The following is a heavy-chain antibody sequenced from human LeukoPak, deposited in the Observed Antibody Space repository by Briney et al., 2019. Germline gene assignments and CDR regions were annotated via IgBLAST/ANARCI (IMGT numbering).Heavy chain of an antibody. CDR3: AKVNGYDYFWGSYHPFDY. CDR2: ISWNSGSI. Sequence: GRSLRLSCAASGFTFDDYAMHWVRQAPGKGLEWVSGISWNSGSIGYADSVKGRFTISRDNAKNSLYLQMNSLRAEDTALYYCAKVNGYDYFWGSYHPFDYWGQGTLVTVSS. J-gene: IGHJ4*02. D-gene: IGHD3-16*02. V-gene: IGHV3-9*01. CDR1: GFTFDDYA.